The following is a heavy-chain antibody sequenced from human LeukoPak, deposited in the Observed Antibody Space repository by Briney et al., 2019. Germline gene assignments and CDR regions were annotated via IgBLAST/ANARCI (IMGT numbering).Heavy chain of an antibody. V-gene: IGHV3-48*04. Sequence: GGSLRLSCVVSGFTFTSYSMNWVRQAPGKGLEWVSYISIGSSTRYYADSVRGRFTISRDNAKNTLYLQMNSLRAEDTAVYYCARGTSGGYFDYWGQGTLVTVSS. CDR3: ARGTSGGYFDY. J-gene: IGHJ4*02. CDR1: GFTFTSYS. CDR2: ISIGSSTR. D-gene: IGHD1-26*01.